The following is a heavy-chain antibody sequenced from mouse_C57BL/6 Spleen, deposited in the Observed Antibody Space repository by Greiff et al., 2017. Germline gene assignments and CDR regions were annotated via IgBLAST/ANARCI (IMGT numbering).Heavy chain of an antibody. CDR1: GYTFTSYG. CDR3: ARRCGSSTGYAMDF. D-gene: IGHD1-1*01. Sequence: VQLQQPGAELARPGASVKLSCKASGYTFTSYGISWVKQRPVQGLDWIGEIYPRSGNTYYNEKFKGKATLTADKSSSTAYMELRSLTSEDSAVAFCARRCGSSTGYAMDFWGQGTSVTVSS. J-gene: IGHJ4*01. V-gene: IGHV1-81*01. CDR2: IYPRSGNT.